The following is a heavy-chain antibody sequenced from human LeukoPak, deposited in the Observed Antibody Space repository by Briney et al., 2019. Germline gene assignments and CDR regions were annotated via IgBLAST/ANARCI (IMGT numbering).Heavy chain of an antibody. CDR1: EFTVSANY. CDR2: MDPDGVT. Sequence: PGGSLRLSCAGSEFTVSANYKSWVCQAPGKGLEWVSFMDPDGVTSYADSVQGRFTISRDNSKNTLYLQMSSLRAEDTAIYYCTKGTLDIWGQGTMVTVSS. J-gene: IGHJ3*02. CDR3: TKGTLDI. V-gene: IGHV3-53*01. D-gene: IGHD6-13*01.